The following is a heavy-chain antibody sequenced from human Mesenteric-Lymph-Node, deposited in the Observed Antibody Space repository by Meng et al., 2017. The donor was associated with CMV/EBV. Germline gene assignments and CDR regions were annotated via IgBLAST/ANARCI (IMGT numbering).Heavy chain of an antibody. CDR3: ARDGRGYFGAGSFSWFDS. Sequence: SINSRNWWSGVRQTPGRGLEWIVEIYHRGITNYNPSLKGRVTISVDISKNQFSLRLTSVTAADTAVYYCARDGRGYFGAGSFSWFDSWGQGTLVTVSS. CDR1: SINSRNW. J-gene: IGHJ5*01. D-gene: IGHD3-10*01. CDR2: IYHRGIT. V-gene: IGHV4-4*02.